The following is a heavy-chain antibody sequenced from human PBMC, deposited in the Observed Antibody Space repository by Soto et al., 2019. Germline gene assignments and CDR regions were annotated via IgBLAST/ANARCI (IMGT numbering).Heavy chain of an antibody. J-gene: IGHJ5*02. CDR2: IYHSGST. V-gene: IGHV4-4*02. CDR1: GGSISSSNW. CDR3: ARAGDSSLSAGGTGGKNWFDP. D-gene: IGHD3-22*01. Sequence: QVQLQESGPGLVKPSGTLSLTCAVSGGSISSSNWWSWVRQPPGEGLEWIGEIYHSGSTNYHPSLKSRATISVDKSKNQFSLKLSSVTAADTAVYYCARAGDSSLSAGGTGGKNWFDPWGQGTLVTVSS.